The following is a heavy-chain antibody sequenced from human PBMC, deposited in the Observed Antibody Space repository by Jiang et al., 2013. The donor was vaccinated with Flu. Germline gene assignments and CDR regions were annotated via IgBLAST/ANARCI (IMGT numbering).Heavy chain of an antibody. Sequence: GQGLEWMGWISAYNGNTNYAQKLQGRVTMTTDTSTSTAYMELRSLRSDDTAVYYCARDGTHIVVVPAANSPGYYGMDVWGQGTTVTVSS. J-gene: IGHJ6*02. CDR2: ISAYNGNT. D-gene: IGHD2-2*01. CDR3: ARDGTHIVVVPAANSPGYYGMDV. V-gene: IGHV1-18*01.